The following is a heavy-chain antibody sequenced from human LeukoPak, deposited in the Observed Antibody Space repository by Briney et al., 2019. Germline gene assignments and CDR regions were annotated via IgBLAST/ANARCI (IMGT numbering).Heavy chain of an antibody. D-gene: IGHD3-10*01. CDR3: AKNRVGGSGSYYPTRGPFDY. Sequence: GGSLRLSCAASGFTFSSYAMSWVRQAPGKGLEWVSGLSGSGGSTYYADSVEGRFTISRDNSKNTLYLQMNSLRAEDTAVYYCAKNRVGGSGSYYPTRGPFDYWGQGTLVTVSS. CDR2: LSGSGGST. J-gene: IGHJ4*02. CDR1: GFTFSSYA. V-gene: IGHV3-23*01.